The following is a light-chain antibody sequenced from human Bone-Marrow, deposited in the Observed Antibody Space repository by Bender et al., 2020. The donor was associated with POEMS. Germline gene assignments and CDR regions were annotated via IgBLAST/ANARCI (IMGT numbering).Light chain of an antibody. CDR1: DSNFGGNN. V-gene: IGLV1-44*01. CDR3: SSYRSTSTVML. Sequence: QSVLTQPPSASGTPGQSVIISCSGTDSNFGGNNVNWYQHLPGTAPRLVVYSNYQRPSGVPARFSGSKSGNTASLTISGLQAEDEADYYCSSYRSTSTVMLFGGGTKLTLL. J-gene: IGLJ2*01. CDR2: SNY.